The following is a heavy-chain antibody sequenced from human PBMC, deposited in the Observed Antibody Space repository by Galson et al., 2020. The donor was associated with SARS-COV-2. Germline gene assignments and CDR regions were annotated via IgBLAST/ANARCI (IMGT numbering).Heavy chain of an antibody. CDR1: GFTFSNYV. V-gene: IGHV3-30*04. D-gene: IGHD1-26*01. CDR3: ARGGEWELPYYFDD. CDR2: ISSDGSNS. J-gene: IGHJ4*02. Sequence: QIGESLKISCAASGFTFSNYVMHWVRQAPGKGPEWVAVISSDGSNSFYADSLKGRFTISRDNSKSTLYLQMNSLRAEDTAVYYCARGGEWELPYYFDDWGQGTLSPSPQ.